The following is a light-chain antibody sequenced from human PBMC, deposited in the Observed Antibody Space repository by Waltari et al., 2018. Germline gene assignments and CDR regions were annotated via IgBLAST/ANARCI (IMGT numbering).Light chain of an antibody. J-gene: IGKJ5*01. Sequence: DIQMTQSPSFLSASVGDRVTTTCRASQDISSHFAWYQQKPGKAPKLLIYATSTLQGGVPSRFSGSGSGTEFTLTISSLQPEDFATYYCQQVKSYPITFGQGTRLEIK. V-gene: IGKV1-9*01. CDR3: QQVKSYPIT. CDR2: ATS. CDR1: QDISSH.